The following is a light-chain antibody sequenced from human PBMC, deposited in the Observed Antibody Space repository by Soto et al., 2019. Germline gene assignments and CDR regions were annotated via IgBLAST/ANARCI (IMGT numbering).Light chain of an antibody. CDR2: QAS. Sequence: DIQMTQSPSTLSASVGDRVTITCRASQSISSWLAWYQQKPGKAPKLLIFQASSLKSGVPSRFSGSGSATEYTLTSISLQPDNFAPFYCDDYSSSYGLPFGGGTRVEIK. CDR3: DDYSSSYGLP. V-gene: IGKV1-5*03. J-gene: IGKJ4*01. CDR1: QSISSW.